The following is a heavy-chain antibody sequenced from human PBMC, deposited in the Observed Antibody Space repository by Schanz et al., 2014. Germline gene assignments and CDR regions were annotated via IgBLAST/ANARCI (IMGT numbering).Heavy chain of an antibody. Sequence: EAQVVESGGGLVQPGGSLRLSCAASGFTFTTNAMSWVRQPPGKGLEWVSAISGNGGSTYFADSVKGRFTISRDNSDNTLFLQMNSLRDEDTAVYYCAATTILADWGQGTLVAVSS. V-gene: IGHV3-23*04. CDR1: GFTFTTNA. CDR3: AATTILAD. CDR2: ISGNGGST. D-gene: IGHD3-3*01. J-gene: IGHJ4*02.